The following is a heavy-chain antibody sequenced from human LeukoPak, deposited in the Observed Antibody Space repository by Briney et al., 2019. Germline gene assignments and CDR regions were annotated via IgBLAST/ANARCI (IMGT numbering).Heavy chain of an antibody. J-gene: IGHJ4*02. D-gene: IGHD3-10*01. Sequence: GGSLRLSCAASGFTFSSYSMHWVRQAPGKGLEWVSSISTSSSYKHYGDSVKGRFTISRDNSKDTLYLQMNSLRAEDTAVYYCARDLRYYGSGSSLDYWGQGTLVTVSS. CDR3: ARDLRYYGSGSSLDY. V-gene: IGHV3-21*01. CDR2: ISTSSSYK. CDR1: GFTFSSYS.